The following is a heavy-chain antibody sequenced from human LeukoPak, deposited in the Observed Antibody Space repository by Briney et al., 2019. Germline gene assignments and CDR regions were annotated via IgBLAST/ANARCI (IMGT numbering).Heavy chain of an antibody. CDR1: GFTVSSNY. Sequence: GGSLRLSCAASGFTVSSNYMNWVRQAPGKGLEWVSVIYSGGRTYYADSVKGRFTISRDNSKNTLYLQMNSLRAEDTAVYYCARSQVDSSGYYYDYYYMDVWGKGTTVTISS. J-gene: IGHJ6*03. CDR2: IYSGGRT. D-gene: IGHD3-22*01. V-gene: IGHV3-66*01. CDR3: ARSQVDSSGYYYDYYYMDV.